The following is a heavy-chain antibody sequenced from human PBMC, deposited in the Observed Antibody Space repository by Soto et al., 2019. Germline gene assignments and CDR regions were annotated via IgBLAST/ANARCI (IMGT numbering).Heavy chain of an antibody. CDR3: TTSLFMVAPNTEPLDR. J-gene: IGHJ4*02. CDR1: GFIFSDYA. D-gene: IGHD2-15*01. CDR2: ISGNGADA. Sequence: GGSLRLSCAASGFIFSDYAMSWVRQAPGKGLEWVSAISGNGADAYYADSVKGRFTFSRDNSRNTLYLQMSSLRADDTAPYYCTTSLFMVAPNTEPLDRWGQGTLVTVSS. V-gene: IGHV3-23*01.